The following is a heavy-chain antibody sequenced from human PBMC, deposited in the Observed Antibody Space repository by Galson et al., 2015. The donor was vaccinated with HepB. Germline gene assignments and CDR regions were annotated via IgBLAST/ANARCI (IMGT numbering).Heavy chain of an antibody. V-gene: IGHV3-49*03. CDR1: GFTFGDYA. J-gene: IGHJ6*03. CDR2: IRSKAYGGTT. D-gene: IGHD1-1*01. CDR3: TTGTGTTNYYYYMDV. Sequence: SLRLSCAASGFTFGDYAMSWFRQAPGKGLEWVGFIRSKAYGGTTEYAASVKGRFTISRDDSKSIAYLQMNSLKTEDTAVYYCTTGTGTTNYYYYMDVWGKGTTVTVSS.